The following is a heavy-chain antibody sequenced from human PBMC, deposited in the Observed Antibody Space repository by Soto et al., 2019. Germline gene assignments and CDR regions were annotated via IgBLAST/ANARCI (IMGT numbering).Heavy chain of an antibody. D-gene: IGHD6-19*01. J-gene: IGHJ4*02. CDR1: GGTFSSYA. CDR3: ARLGIAVAGTGDY. Sequence: SVKVSCKASGGTFSSYAISWVRQAPGQGLEWMGGIIPIFGTANYAQKFQGRVTITADESTSTAYMELSSLRSEDTAVYYCARLGIAVAGTGDYWGQGTLVTVSS. V-gene: IGHV1-69*13. CDR2: IIPIFGTA.